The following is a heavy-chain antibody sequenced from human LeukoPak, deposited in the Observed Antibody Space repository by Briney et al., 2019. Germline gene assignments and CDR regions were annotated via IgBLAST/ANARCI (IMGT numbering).Heavy chain of an antibody. Sequence: GASVKVSCKASGYTFTGYYMHWVRQAPGQGLEWMGWINPNSGGTNYAQKFQGRVTMTRDTSISTAYMELSRLRSDDTAVYYCARVFVPAAIGGAFDIWGQGTMVTVSS. CDR3: ARVFVPAAIGGAFDI. CDR1: GYTFTGYY. CDR2: INPNSGGT. D-gene: IGHD2-2*01. V-gene: IGHV1-2*02. J-gene: IGHJ3*02.